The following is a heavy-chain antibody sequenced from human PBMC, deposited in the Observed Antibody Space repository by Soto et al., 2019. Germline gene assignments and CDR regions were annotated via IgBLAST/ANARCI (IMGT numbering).Heavy chain of an antibody. D-gene: IGHD2-2*01. CDR2: ISGSGGST. CDR1: GFTFSSYA. Sequence: EVQLLESGGGLVQPGGSLRLSCAASGFTFSSYAMSWVRQAPGKGLEWVSAISGSGGSTYYADYVKGRFTISRDNSKNTLYLQMNSLRAEDTAVYYCAKDSDCSSTSCYFGYWFDPWGQGTLVTVSS. J-gene: IGHJ5*02. V-gene: IGHV3-23*01. CDR3: AKDSDCSSTSCYFGYWFDP.